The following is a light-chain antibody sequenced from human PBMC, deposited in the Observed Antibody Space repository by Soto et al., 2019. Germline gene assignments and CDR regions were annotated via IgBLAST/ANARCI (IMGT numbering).Light chain of an antibody. V-gene: IGKV3-11*01. Sequence: EIVLTQSPATLSLSPGERATLSCRASQSTSSYLAWYQHKPGQAPRLLIYDASNRVTGIPARFSGSGSGTDFTLTISSLEPEDFAFYYCQHHNNWPPGAAFGGGTRVEI. J-gene: IGKJ4*01. CDR1: QSTSSY. CDR3: QHHNNWPPGAA. CDR2: DAS.